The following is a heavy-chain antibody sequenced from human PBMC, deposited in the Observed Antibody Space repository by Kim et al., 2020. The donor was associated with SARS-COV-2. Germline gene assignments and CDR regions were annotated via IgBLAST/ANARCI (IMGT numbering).Heavy chain of an antibody. CDR2: IYYSGST. CDR1: GGSISSSSYY. D-gene: IGHD3-10*01. CDR3: ARQGGALMVRGVIILDELDY. V-gene: IGHV4-39*01. J-gene: IGHJ4*02. Sequence: SETLSLTCTVSGGSISSSSYYWGWIRQPPGKGLEWIGSIYYSGSTYYNPSLKSRVTISVDTSKNQFSLKLSSVTAADTAVYYCARQGGALMVRGVIILDELDYWGQGTLVTVSS.